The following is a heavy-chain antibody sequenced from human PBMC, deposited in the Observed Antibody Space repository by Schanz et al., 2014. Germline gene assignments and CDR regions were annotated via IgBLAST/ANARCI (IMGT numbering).Heavy chain of an antibody. J-gene: IGHJ6*03. CDR1: GGTFSSFG. CDR3: AGTYCSSTSCYTGYYYMDV. D-gene: IGHD2-2*02. Sequence: VQLEQSGAEVKKPGSSVKVSCKASGGTFSSFGINWVRQAPGQGLEWMGRIIPIHGIVNYAQRFQDRVRITADKSTSTAYMELTSLRSEDTAVYYCAGTYCSSTSCYTGYYYMDVWGKGTTVTVSS. CDR2: IIPIHGIV. V-gene: IGHV1-69*02.